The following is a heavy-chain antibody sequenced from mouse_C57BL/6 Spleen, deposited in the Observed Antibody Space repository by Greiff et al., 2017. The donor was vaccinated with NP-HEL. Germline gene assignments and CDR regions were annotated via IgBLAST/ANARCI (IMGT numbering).Heavy chain of an antibody. CDR1: GYSFTGYY. V-gene: IGHV1-42*01. D-gene: IGHD3-2*02. CDR2: INPSTGGT. CDR3: ARAPQLRPHFDY. Sequence: VQLQQSGPELVKPGASVKISCKASGYSFTGYYMNWVKQSPEKSLEWIGEINPSTGGTTYNQKFKAKATLTVDKSSSTAYMQLKSLTSEDSAVYYCARAPQLRPHFDYWGQGTTLTVSS. J-gene: IGHJ2*01.